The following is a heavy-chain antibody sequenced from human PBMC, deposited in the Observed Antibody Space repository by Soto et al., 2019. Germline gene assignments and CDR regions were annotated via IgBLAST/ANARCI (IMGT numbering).Heavy chain of an antibody. V-gene: IGHV1-69*01. CDR1: GGTFSSYA. D-gene: IGHD1-20*01. CDR3: ARVNNWNDGGGAFDI. Sequence: QVQLVQSRAEVKKPGSSVKVSCKASGGTFSSYAISWVRQAPGQGREWMGGIIPIFGTANYAQKFQGRVTITADESTSTAYMELSSLRSEDTDVYYCARVNNWNDGGGAFDIWGQGTMVTVSS. J-gene: IGHJ3*02. CDR2: IIPIFGTA.